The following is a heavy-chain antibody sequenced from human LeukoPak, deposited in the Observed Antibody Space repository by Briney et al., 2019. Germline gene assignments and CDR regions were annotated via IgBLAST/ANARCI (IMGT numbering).Heavy chain of an antibody. J-gene: IGHJ5*02. CDR1: GFTFYRYA. Sequence: PGGSLRLSCEASGFTFYRYAMHWVRQTPGKGLEWVANIKQDGSEKYYVDSVKGRFTISRDNAKNSLYLQMNSLRAEDTAVYYCAGSLWFGELARFDPWGQGTLVTVSS. CDR2: IKQDGSEK. CDR3: AGSLWFGELARFDP. D-gene: IGHD3-10*01. V-gene: IGHV3-7*03.